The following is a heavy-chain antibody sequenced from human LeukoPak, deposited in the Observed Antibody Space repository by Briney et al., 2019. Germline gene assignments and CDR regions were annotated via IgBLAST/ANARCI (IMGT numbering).Heavy chain of an antibody. CDR3: ARAHDFWSGYIYYLDS. V-gene: IGHV3-48*04. Sequence: GGSLRLSCAASGFTFSSYSMNWVRQAPGKGLEWVSYISSSSSTIYYADSVKGRFTISRDNAKNSLYLQMNSLRAEDTAVYYCARAHDFWSGYIYYLDSWGQGTLVTVYS. J-gene: IGHJ4*02. D-gene: IGHD3-3*01. CDR2: ISSSSSTI. CDR1: GFTFSSYS.